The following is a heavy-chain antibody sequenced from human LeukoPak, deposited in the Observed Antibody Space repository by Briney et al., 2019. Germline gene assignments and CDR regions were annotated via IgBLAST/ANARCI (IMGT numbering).Heavy chain of an antibody. V-gene: IGHV1-2*02. J-gene: IGHJ4*02. CDR2: INPNSGGT. D-gene: IGHD3-10*01. CDR1: GYTFTGYY. CDR3: ARYYYGSGSYRYFDY. Sequence: ASVKVSCKASGYTFTGYYMHWVRQAPGQGLEWMGCINPNSGGTNYAQKFQGRVTMTRDTSISTAYMELSRLRSDDTAVYYCARYYYGSGSYRYFDYWGQGTLVTVSS.